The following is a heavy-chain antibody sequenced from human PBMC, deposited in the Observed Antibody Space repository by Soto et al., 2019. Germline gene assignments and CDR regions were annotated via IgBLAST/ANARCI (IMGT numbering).Heavy chain of an antibody. D-gene: IGHD2-2*02. J-gene: IGHJ5*02. CDR1: GFGVSNNY. CDR3: AKDRGSGSTSWYNGWFDP. V-gene: IGHV3-23*01. CDR2: ISGSGGST. Sequence: PGGSLILSCAASGFGVSNNYMSWVSQTPGKGLEWVSTISGSGGSTYDADSVKGRFTISRDNSKNTLYLQMNSLRAEDTAVYYCAKDRGSGSTSWYNGWFDPWGQGTLVTVSS.